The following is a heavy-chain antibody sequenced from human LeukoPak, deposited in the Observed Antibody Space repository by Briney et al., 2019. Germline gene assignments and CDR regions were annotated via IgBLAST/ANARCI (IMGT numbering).Heavy chain of an antibody. CDR1: GGSFSGYY. CDR2: INHSGST. D-gene: IGHD6-13*01. V-gene: IGHV4-34*01. CDR3: ARRQSSSWPFDY. Sequence: SETLSLTCAVYGGSFSGYYWSWIRQPPGKGLEWIGEINHSGSTNYNPSLKSRVTISVDTPKNQFSLKLSSVTAADTAVYYCARRQSSSWPFDYWGQGTLVTVSS. J-gene: IGHJ4*02.